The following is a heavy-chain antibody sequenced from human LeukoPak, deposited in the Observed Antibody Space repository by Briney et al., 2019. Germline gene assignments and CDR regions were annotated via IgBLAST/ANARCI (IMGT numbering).Heavy chain of an antibody. CDR3: ARPASGGYDFYFDY. Sequence: SETLSLTCTVSGGSISSSSYYWGWIRQPPGKGLEWIGSIYYSGSTYYNPSLKSRVTISVDTSKNQFSPKLSSVTAADTAVYYCARPASGGYDFYFDYWGQGTLVTVSS. D-gene: IGHD5-12*01. CDR1: GGSISSSSYY. J-gene: IGHJ4*02. V-gene: IGHV4-39*01. CDR2: IYYSGST.